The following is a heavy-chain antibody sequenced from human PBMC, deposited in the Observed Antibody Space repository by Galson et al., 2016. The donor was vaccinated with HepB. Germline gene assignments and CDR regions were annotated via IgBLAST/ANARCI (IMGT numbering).Heavy chain of an antibody. V-gene: IGHV1-18*04. CDR1: GYTFTNYG. CDR3: AIDVGLHDFSRGYYYYYIDV. CDR2: ISPYNGNT. Sequence: SVKVSCKASGYTFTNYGITWVRQAPGQGLEWMGWISPYNGNTNYAQKLQGRVNMTTDTSTSTAYMERRSLKSDDTAAYYCAIDVGLHDFSRGYYYYYIDVWGRGTTVTVSS. D-gene: IGHD5-18*01. J-gene: IGHJ6*03.